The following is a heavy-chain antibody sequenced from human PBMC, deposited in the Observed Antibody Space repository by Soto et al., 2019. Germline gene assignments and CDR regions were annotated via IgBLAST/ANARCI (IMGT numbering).Heavy chain of an antibody. CDR2: IIPIFGTA. CDR3: ARGGRNSSSSGPDY. Sequence: ASVKVSCKASGGTFSSYAISWVRQAPGQGLEWMGGIIPIFGTANYAQKFQGRVTITADESTSTAYMELSSLRSEDTAVDYCARGGRNSSSSGPDYWGQGTLVTVSS. CDR1: GGTFSSYA. J-gene: IGHJ4*02. V-gene: IGHV1-69*13. D-gene: IGHD6-6*01.